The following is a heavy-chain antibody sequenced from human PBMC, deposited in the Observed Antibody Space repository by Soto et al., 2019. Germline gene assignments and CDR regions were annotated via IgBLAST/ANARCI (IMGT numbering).Heavy chain of an antibody. CDR2: IGDDGSAK. V-gene: IGHV3-30*03. Sequence: QVQLVESGGAVVQPGRSLRLSCAASGFTFGAYGMHWVRQSPGKGLEWVAVIGDDGSAKVYTDSVKGRFTMSRDNSMNTLHMLLDSLRAEDTAVYYCAREAAHGNWYLDLWGRGTLVTVSS. J-gene: IGHJ2*01. CDR3: AREAAHGNWYLDL. CDR1: GFTFGAYG.